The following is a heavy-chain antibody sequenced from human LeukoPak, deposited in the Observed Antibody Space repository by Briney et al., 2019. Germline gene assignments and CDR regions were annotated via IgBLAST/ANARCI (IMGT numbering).Heavy chain of an antibody. V-gene: IGHV4-4*07. D-gene: IGHD5-12*01. J-gene: IGHJ4*02. Sequence: SETLSLTCAVYGGSFSGYYWSWIRQPAGKGLEWIGRIYTSGSTNYNPSLKSRVTMSVDTSKNHFSLNLSSVTAADTAVYYCARDGHSDTSRALDYWGQGTLVTVSS. CDR3: ARDGHSDTSRALDY. CDR2: IYTSGST. CDR1: GGSFSGYY.